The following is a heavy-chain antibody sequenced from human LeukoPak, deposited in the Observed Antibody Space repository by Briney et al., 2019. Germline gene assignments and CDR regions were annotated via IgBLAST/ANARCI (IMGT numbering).Heavy chain of an antibody. CDR3: SRENGAFSPFGY. CDR2: VSLSGLT. D-gene: IGHD2-8*01. V-gene: IGHV4-34*01. Sequence: SETLSLTCAVYGGSFSRYSWSWIRQPPGEGLEWIGEVSLSGLTNYNPSLNSRVIMALDTSKNHLSLNLTSVTAADTAVYYCSRENGAFSPFGYWGQGTLVTVPS. CDR1: GGSFSRYS. J-gene: IGHJ4*02.